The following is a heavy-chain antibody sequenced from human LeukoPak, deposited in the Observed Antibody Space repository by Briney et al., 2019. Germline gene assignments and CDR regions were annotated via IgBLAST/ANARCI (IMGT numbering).Heavy chain of an antibody. V-gene: IGHV1-46*01. J-gene: IGHJ5*02. Sequence: VASVKVSCKASGYTFTSYYMHWVRQAPGQGLEWMGIINPSGGSTSYAQKFQGRVTMTRDMSPSTVYMELSNLRSEDTAVYYCARGGSWGFDPWGQGTLITVSS. CDR2: INPSGGST. CDR3: ARGGSWGFDP. CDR1: GYTFTSYY. D-gene: IGHD7-27*01.